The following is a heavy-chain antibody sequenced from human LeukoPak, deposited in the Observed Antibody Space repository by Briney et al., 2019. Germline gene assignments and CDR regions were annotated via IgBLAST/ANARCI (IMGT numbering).Heavy chain of an antibody. Sequence: ASVKVSCKASGYTFTGYYMHWVRQAPGQGLEWMGWINPDSGGTNFAQKFQGRVTMTRDTSISTAYMELSRLRSDDTAVYYCGRDFRDSLNYWGQGTLVTVSS. V-gene: IGHV1-2*02. D-gene: IGHD2-21*02. CDR1: GYTFTGYY. J-gene: IGHJ4*02. CDR3: GRDFRDSLNY. CDR2: INPDSGGT.